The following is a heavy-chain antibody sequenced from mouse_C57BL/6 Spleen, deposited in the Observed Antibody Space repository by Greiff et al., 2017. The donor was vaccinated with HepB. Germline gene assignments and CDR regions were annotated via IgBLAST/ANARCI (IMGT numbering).Heavy chain of an antibody. J-gene: IGHJ4*01. CDR1: GYSITSGYY. V-gene: IGHV3-6*01. CDR3: ARETITTFMDY. Sequence: EVQLVESGPGLVKPSQSLSLTCSVTGYSITSGYYWNWIRQFPGNKLEWMGYISYDGSNNYNPSLKNRISITRDTSKNQFFLKLNSVTTEDTATYNCARETITTFMDYGGQGTSVTVSS. CDR2: ISYDGSN. D-gene: IGHD1-1*01.